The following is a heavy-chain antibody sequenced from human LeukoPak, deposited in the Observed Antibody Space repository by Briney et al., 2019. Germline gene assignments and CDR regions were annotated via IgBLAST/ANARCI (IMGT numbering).Heavy chain of an antibody. Sequence: GESLRLSCAASGFTFSTYAMSWVRQAPGKGLEWVSAISAGGSSTYYADSVKGRFTISRDNSKNTLYLQMNSLRAEDTAIYYCAKFGGRSGYDFDTFDIWGQGTMVTVSS. CDR1: GFTFSTYA. CDR2: ISAGGSST. J-gene: IGHJ3*02. CDR3: AKFGGRSGYDFDTFDI. D-gene: IGHD5-12*01. V-gene: IGHV3-23*01.